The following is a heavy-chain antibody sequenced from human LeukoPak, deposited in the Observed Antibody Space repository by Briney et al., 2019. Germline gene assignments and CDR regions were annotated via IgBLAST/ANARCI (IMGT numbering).Heavy chain of an antibody. D-gene: IGHD5-12*01. CDR2: ISSSSSYI. V-gene: IGHV3-21*01. CDR3: ARTGSGYDTDY. CDR1: GFTLSSYS. Sequence: GGSLRLSCAASGFTLSSYSMNWVRQAPGKGLEWVSSISSSSSYIYYAESVKGRFTISRDNAKNSLYLQMNSLRAEDTAVYYCARTGSGYDTDYWGQGTLVTVPS. J-gene: IGHJ4*02.